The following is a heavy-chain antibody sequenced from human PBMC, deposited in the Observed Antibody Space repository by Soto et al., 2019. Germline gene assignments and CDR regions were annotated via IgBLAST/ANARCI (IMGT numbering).Heavy chain of an antibody. CDR2: ISSSSSYT. V-gene: IGHV3-11*05. J-gene: IGHJ2*01. D-gene: IGHD2-2*01. CDR3: ARASQAAASFWYFDL. CDR1: GFTFSDYY. Sequence: QVQLVESGGGLVKPGGSLRLSCAASGFTFSDYYMSWIRQAPGKGLEWVSYISSSSSYTNYADSVKGRFTISRDNAKNSLYLQMNSLRAEDTAVYYCARASQAAASFWYFDLWGRGTLVTVSS.